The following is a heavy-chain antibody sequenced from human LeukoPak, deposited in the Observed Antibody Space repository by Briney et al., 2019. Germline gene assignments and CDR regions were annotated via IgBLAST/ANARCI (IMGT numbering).Heavy chain of an antibody. D-gene: IGHD2-8*01. Sequence: GGSLRLSCAASGFTFSSYAMNWVRQAPGKGLEWVSYISSSASTMHYADSVKGRFTISRDNVKNSLYLQMNSLRAEDTAVYYCARHNGWYDHWGQGTLVTVSS. J-gene: IGHJ5*02. CDR1: GFTFSSYA. V-gene: IGHV3-48*03. CDR2: ISSSASTM. CDR3: ARHNGWYDH.